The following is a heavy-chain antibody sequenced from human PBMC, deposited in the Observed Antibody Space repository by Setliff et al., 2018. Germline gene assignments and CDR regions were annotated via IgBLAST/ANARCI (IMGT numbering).Heavy chain of an antibody. J-gene: IGHJ4*02. CDR3: ARGYGYSSGWYRVYFDY. CDR1: GGSFSGYY. CDR2: INRSGST. D-gene: IGHD6-19*01. Sequence: PSETLSLTCAVYGGSFSGYYWSWIRQPPGKGLEWIGEINRSGSTNYNPSLKSRVTISVDTSKNQFSLKLSSVTAADTAVYYCARGYGYSSGWYRVYFDYWGQGTLVTVSS. V-gene: IGHV4-34*01.